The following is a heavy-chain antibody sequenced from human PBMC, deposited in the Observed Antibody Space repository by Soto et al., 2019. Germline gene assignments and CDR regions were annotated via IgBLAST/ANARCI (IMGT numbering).Heavy chain of an antibody. CDR1: GFTFSSYS. CDR3: ARNYTTDF. D-gene: IGHD1-7*01. Sequence: EVQLVESGGGLVKPGGSLRLSCAASGFTFSSYSMNWVRHAPGKGLEWVSSISSSSTYIYYADSLKGRFTISRDNAKNSLYLQMNSLRAEDTAVYYCARNYTTDFWGQGTLVTVSS. CDR2: ISSSSTYI. V-gene: IGHV3-21*01. J-gene: IGHJ4*02.